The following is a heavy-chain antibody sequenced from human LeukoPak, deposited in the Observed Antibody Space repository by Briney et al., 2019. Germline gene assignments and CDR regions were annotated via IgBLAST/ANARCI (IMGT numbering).Heavy chain of an antibody. J-gene: IGHJ6*03. V-gene: IGHV4-39*07. D-gene: IGHD3-3*01. CDR3: ARGSRDYDFWSGYSWVYYYYYMDV. CDR1: GGSISSSSYY. CDR2: IYYSGST. Sequence: SETLSLTCTVSGGSISSSSYYWGWIRQPPGKGLEWIGSIYYSGSTYYNLSLKSRVTISVDTSKNQFSLKLSSVTAADTAVYYCARGSRDYDFWSGYSWVYYYYYMDVWGKGTTVTVSS.